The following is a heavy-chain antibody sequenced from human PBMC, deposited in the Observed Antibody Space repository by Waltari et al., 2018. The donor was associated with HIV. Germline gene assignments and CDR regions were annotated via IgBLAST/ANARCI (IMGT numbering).Heavy chain of an antibody. V-gene: IGHV1-2*07. CDR1: VYTFSDCF. CDR3: ARVLRETVNYFDSRLGH. Sequence: QVQLVHSGDEVKKPGASVKASCKLSVYTFSDCFMHWVGQAPGQGLEWKRWKDPERGGKRNADKFQGRDTMTRDTSINTADMELRRLTSDDTAGYYCARVLRETVNYFDSRLGHWGQGTLVTVSS. D-gene: IGHD3-22*01. CDR2: KDPERGGK. J-gene: IGHJ5*02.